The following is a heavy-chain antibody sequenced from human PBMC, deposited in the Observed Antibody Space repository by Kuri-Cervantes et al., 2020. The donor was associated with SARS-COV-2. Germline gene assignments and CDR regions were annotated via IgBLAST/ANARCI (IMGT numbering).Heavy chain of an antibody. Sequence: SETLSLTCTVSGGSISSSYWTWIRQPAGKGLEWIGRIYTSGNTNYSPSLKSRVTMSVDTSKNQLSLKVSSVTAADTAVYYCARGRYSSYYYYYMDVWGKGTTVTVSS. J-gene: IGHJ6*03. V-gene: IGHV4-4*07. D-gene: IGHD6-19*01. CDR1: GGSISSSY. CDR3: ARGRYSSYYYYYMDV. CDR2: IYTSGNT.